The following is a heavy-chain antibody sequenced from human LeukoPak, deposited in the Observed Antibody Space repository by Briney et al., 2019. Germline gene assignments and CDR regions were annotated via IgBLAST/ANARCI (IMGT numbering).Heavy chain of an antibody. CDR1: GYTFTVKF. D-gene: IGHD3-22*01. CDR2: IEPNSGGA. Sequence: VASVKVSCKASGYTFTVKFFHWLRQAPGQGLEWMGGIEPNSGGAVYGQKFRGRVTVTRDTSVSTAYMELSSLRSDDTAVYYCAIENWYDSSGFSKAFDYWGQGTLVSVSS. J-gene: IGHJ4*02. V-gene: IGHV1-2*02. CDR3: AIENWYDSSGFSKAFDY.